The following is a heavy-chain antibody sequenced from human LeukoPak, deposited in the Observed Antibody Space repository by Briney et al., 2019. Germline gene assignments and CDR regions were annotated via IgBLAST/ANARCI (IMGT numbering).Heavy chain of an antibody. J-gene: IGHJ4*02. Sequence: PSETLSLTCAVYGGSFSGYYWSWIRQPLGKGLEWIGEINHSGSTNYNPSLKSRATISVDTTKNQFSLKLSSVTAADTAVYYCARGGKGYYDFWSGYYPSYFDYWGQGTLVTVSS. V-gene: IGHV4-34*01. CDR1: GGSFSGYY. CDR3: ARGGKGYYDFWSGYYPSYFDY. CDR2: INHSGST. D-gene: IGHD3-3*01.